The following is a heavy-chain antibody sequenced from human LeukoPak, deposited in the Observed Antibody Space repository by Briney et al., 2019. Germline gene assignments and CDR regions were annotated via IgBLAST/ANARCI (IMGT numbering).Heavy chain of an antibody. CDR1: GGSISSYY. CDR3: ARVNFLSWFDP. CDR2: SGST. J-gene: IGHJ5*02. V-gene: IGHV4-59*12. D-gene: IGHD1-7*01. Sequence: SETLSLTCTVSGGSISSYYWSWIRQSPGKGLEWIGYSGSTNYNPSLKSQVIISVDTSKNQFSLKLSSVTAADMAVYYCARVNFLSWFDPWGQGTLVTVSS.